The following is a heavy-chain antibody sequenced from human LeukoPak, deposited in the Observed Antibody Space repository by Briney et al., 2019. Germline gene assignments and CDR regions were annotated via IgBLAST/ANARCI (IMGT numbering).Heavy chain of an antibody. CDR1: GYTFTSHD. CDR2: ISAYNGNT. J-gene: IGHJ3*02. Sequence: ASVKVSCKASGYTFTSHDISWVRQAPGQGLEWMGWISAYNGNTNYAQKLQGRVTMTTDTSTSTAYMELRSLRSDDTAVYYCAREGQQLGWEAFDIWGQGTMVTVSS. D-gene: IGHD6-13*01. V-gene: IGHV1-18*01. CDR3: AREGQQLGWEAFDI.